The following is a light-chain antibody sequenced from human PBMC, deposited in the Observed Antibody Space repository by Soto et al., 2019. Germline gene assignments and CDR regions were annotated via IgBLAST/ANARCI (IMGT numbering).Light chain of an antibody. J-gene: IGKJ2*03. CDR1: QSVGYN. Sequence: ETVVTQSPVTLSVSPGEGATLSCRTSQSVGYNLAWYQQNPGQAPRPLIYGASTRITGIPARFSGSWSGTEFTLTITRLQSDDFAGYYCQQYGNWPEYSFGQGTKLQIQ. V-gene: IGKV3-15*01. CDR3: QQYGNWPEYS. CDR2: GAS.